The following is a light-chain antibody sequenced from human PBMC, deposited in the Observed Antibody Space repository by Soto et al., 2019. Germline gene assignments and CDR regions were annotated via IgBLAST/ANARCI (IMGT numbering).Light chain of an antibody. Sequence: ETILTQSPGTLSLSPGERATLSCRASQSVSSSYLAWYQHKPGQAPRLLIYGASSRAIGIPDRFSGSGSGTDFTLTISTLEPEDFAVYYCQQYGSSFTFGPGTKVDFK. CDR2: GAS. J-gene: IGKJ3*01. CDR1: QSVSSSY. V-gene: IGKV3-20*01. CDR3: QQYGSSFT.